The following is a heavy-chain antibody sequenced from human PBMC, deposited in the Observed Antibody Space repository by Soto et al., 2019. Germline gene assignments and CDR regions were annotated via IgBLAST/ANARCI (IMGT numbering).Heavy chain of an antibody. D-gene: IGHD2-2*01. Sequence: GGSLRLSCAASGFTFTNYAMGWVRQAPGKGLEWVSAITASGGDTYYTDSVKGRFAISRDNSKNTLYLQMNSLRAEDSAVYYCAKLGSSSWAPHYYFDFWGQGTLVTVSS. J-gene: IGHJ4*02. CDR2: ITASGGDT. CDR1: GFTFTNYA. V-gene: IGHV3-23*01. CDR3: AKLGSSSWAPHYYFDF.